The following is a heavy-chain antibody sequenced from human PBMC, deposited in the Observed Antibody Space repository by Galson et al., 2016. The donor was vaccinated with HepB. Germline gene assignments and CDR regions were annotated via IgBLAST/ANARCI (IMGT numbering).Heavy chain of an antibody. D-gene: IGHD4-23*01. CDR3: ARLRGDYGGNWDGDWYFDL. J-gene: IGHJ2*01. Sequence: PALVKPTQTLTLTCTLSGFSLRTSGTCVSWVRQPPGKALEWLALIDWDDDKYYSTSLKTRLIISKDTSKNQVALAMTNMDPVDTATYYCARLRGDYGGNWDGDWYFDLWGRGTLVTVSS. V-gene: IGHV2-70*20. CDR2: IDWDDDK. CDR1: GFSLRTSGTC.